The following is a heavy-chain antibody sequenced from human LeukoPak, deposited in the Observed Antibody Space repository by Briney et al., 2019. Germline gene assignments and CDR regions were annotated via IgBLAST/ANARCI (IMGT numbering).Heavy chain of an antibody. CDR2: ISGRGGST. J-gene: IGHJ4*02. Sequence: GGSLRLSCAASGFTFDNYAMSWVRQAPGKGLEWVSTISGRGGSTYYADSVKGRFTISRDNSKNTLYLQMSNLRAEDTAIYYCARTIAVGATFVDYWGQATLVTVSS. D-gene: IGHD1-26*01. CDR3: ARTIAVGATFVDY. CDR1: GFTFDNYA. V-gene: IGHV3-23*01.